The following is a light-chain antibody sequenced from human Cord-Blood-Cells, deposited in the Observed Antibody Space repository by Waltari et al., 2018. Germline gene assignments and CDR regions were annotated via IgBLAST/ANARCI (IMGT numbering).Light chain of an antibody. CDR3: AAWDDSLNGWV. J-gene: IGLJ3*02. CDR2: SNN. CDR1: SSHIGRNT. Sequence: QSVLTQPPSAAGTPGQRVTTSCSGSSSHIGRNTVNWYQQLPGTAPKLLNYSNNQRPSGVPDRFSGSKSGTSASLAISGLQSEDEADYYCAAWDDSLNGWVFGGGTKLTVL. V-gene: IGLV1-44*01.